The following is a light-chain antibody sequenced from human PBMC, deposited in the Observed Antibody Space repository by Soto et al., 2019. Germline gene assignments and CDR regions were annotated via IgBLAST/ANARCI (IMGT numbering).Light chain of an antibody. J-gene: IGKJ5*01. CDR3: QQRNFWPIT. Sequence: EIVMTQSPATLSVSPGERATLSCRASQSVSSYLAWYQQKPGQAPRLLIYDASNRATGIPARFSGSGSGTDFILTISSLEPEDSAVYYCQQRNFWPITFGQGTRLEIK. CDR1: QSVSSY. CDR2: DAS. V-gene: IGKV3-11*01.